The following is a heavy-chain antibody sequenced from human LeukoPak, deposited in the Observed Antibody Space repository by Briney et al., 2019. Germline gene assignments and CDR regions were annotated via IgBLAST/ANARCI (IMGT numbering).Heavy chain of an antibody. CDR2: INPSGGST. CDR1: GYTFTSYY. Sequence: ASVKVSCKASGYTFTSYYMHWVRQAPGQGLEWMGIINPSGGSTSYAQKFQGRVTMTTDTSTSTAYMELRSLRSDDTAVYYCARVRITIFGVAAEADYWGQGTLVTVSS. CDR3: ARVRITIFGVAAEADY. D-gene: IGHD3-3*01. J-gene: IGHJ4*02. V-gene: IGHV1-46*01.